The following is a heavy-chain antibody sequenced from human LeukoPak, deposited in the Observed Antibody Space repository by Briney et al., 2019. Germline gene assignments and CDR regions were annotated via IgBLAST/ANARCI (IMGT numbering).Heavy chain of an antibody. J-gene: IGHJ4*02. Sequence: TGGSLRLSCAASGFTFSNYAMSWVRQAPGKGLEWVSAISGSGGSTYYADSVKGRFTISGDNSENTLYLQMNSLRAEDTAVYYCAKGRGIDDWGQGTLVTVSS. D-gene: IGHD5-24*01. CDR3: AKGRGIDD. CDR1: GFTFSNYA. CDR2: ISGSGGST. V-gene: IGHV3-23*01.